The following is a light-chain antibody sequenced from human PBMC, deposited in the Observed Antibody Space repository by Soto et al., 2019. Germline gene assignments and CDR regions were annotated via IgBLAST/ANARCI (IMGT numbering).Light chain of an antibody. J-gene: IGKJ1*01. CDR3: QQYNNWPPWT. CDR2: GAS. CDR1: QSVSSSY. Sequence: EIVLTQSPGTLSLSPGERATLSCRASQSVSSSYLAWYQQKPGQPPRPLIYGASSRATGIPARFSGSGSGTEFTLTISSLQSEDFAVYYCQQYNNWPPWTFGQGTKVDIK. V-gene: IGKV3-15*01.